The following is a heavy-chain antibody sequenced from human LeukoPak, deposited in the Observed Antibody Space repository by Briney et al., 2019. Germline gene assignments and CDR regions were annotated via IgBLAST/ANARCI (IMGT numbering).Heavy chain of an antibody. Sequence: SETLSLTCAVYGGSFSGYYWSWIRQPPGKGLEWIGYIYYSGSTNYNPSLKSRVTISVDTSKNQFSPKLSSVTAADTAVYYCAREAKDCTNGVCSYYYYYMDVWGKGTRSPSP. CDR1: GGSFSGYY. J-gene: IGHJ6*03. V-gene: IGHV4-59*01. D-gene: IGHD2-8*01. CDR3: AREAKDCTNGVCSYYYYYMDV. CDR2: IYYSGST.